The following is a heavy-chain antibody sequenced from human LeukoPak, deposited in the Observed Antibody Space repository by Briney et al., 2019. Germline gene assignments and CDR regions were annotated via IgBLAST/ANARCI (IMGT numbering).Heavy chain of an antibody. V-gene: IGHV4-59*08. CDR3: ARHGKAGYYNGMDV. CDR2: IYYSGST. Sequence: PSETLSLTCTVSGGSISSYYWSWIRQPPGKGLEWIGYIYYSGSTNYNPSLKSRVTISVDTSKNQFSLKLSSVTAADTAVYYCARHGKAGYYNGMDVWGQGATVTVSS. CDR1: GGSISSYY. D-gene: IGHD6-13*01. J-gene: IGHJ6*02.